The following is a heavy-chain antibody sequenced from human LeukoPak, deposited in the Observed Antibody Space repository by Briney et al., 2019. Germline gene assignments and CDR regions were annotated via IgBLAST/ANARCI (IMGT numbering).Heavy chain of an antibody. J-gene: IGHJ4*02. CDR3: ARSYQSAFDY. V-gene: IGHV3-21*04. CDR1: GFIFRDYS. Sequence: GGSVRLSCAASGFIFRDYSINWVRQAPGKGLEWVSSISSSSSHIFYADSMKGRFIISRDNVKNSLYLQMNSLRAEDTAVYYCARSYQSAFDYWGQGTLVTVSS. D-gene: IGHD2-2*01. CDR2: ISSSSSHI.